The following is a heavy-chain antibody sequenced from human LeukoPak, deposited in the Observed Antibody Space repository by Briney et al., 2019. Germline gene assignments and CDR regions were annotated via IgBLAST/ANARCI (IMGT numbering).Heavy chain of an antibody. CDR3: AKCPRPFGVVTYFDY. J-gene: IGHJ4*02. V-gene: IGHV3-23*01. Sequence: PGGSLRLSCAASGFTFSSYAMSWVRQAPGKGLEWVSAISGSGGSTYYADSVKGRFTISRDNSKNTLYLQMNSLRAEDTAVYYCAKCPRPFGVVTYFDYWGQGTLVTVSS. D-gene: IGHD3-3*01. CDR2: ISGSGGST. CDR1: GFTFSSYA.